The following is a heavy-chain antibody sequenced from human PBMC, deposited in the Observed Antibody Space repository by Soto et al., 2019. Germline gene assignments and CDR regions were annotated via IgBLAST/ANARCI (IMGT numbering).Heavy chain of an antibody. Sequence: EVQLVESGGGLVQPGGSLRLSCSASGFTFGNFWMAWVRQAPGKGLVWVANIKQDGSEKYYVDSVRGRFTITRDNIKNSLDLNMSSLRAETTAMYYCAREGAGYDSRKYYSGLDVWGKGTTVAASA. V-gene: IGHV3-7*05. J-gene: IGHJ6*04. D-gene: IGHD1-1*01. CDR3: AREGAGYDSRKYYSGLDV. CDR2: IKQDGSEK. CDR1: GFTFGNFW.